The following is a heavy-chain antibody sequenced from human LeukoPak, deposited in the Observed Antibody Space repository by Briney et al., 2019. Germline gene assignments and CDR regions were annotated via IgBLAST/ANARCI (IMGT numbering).Heavy chain of an antibody. J-gene: IGHJ4*02. V-gene: IGHV3-74*01. Sequence: PGGPLRLSCAASGFTFNKYWMHWVRQAPGKGLVWVSRINSDGSSTTYADSVKGRFTISRDNAKNTLYLQMNSLRAEDTAVYYCARLSEDYYDSSGNRSYWGQGTLVTVSS. CDR2: INSDGSST. CDR1: GFTFNKYW. CDR3: ARLSEDYYDSSGNRSY. D-gene: IGHD3-22*01.